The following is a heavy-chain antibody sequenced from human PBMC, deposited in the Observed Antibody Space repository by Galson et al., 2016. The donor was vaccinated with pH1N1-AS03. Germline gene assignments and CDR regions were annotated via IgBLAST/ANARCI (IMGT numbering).Heavy chain of an antibody. J-gene: IGHJ4*02. CDR2: IFWDGET. V-gene: IGHV2-5*02. CDR1: GFSLSTGGVH. Sequence: PALVKPKQTLTLTCSFSGFSLSTGGVHVAWIRQPPGKALEWLALIFWDGETRYRPSLTSRLTITKATSKNGVGPTMTNMDPVDTATHYCARSTHVKEGLDFWGQGTLVTVSS. D-gene: IGHD3-10*02. CDR3: ARSTHVKEGLDF.